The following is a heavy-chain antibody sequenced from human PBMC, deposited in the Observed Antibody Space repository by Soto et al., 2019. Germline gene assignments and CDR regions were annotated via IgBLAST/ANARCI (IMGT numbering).Heavy chain of an antibody. D-gene: IGHD5-12*01. J-gene: IGHJ4*02. V-gene: IGHV3-21*02. CDR2: ISPSSDSS. CDR1: GFPFSDYS. CDR3: ARPRGPRGYDLIDY. Sequence: EVQLVESGGGLVKPGGSLRLACAASGFPFSDYSWNWVRQTPGKGLEWASSISPSSDSSYYADSVKGRFTISRDNAKNSLFLQMNSLRDEDTAVYYCARPRGPRGYDLIDYWGQGTLVIVSS.